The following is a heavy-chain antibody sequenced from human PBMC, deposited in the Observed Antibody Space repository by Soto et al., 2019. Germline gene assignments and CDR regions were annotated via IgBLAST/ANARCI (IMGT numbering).Heavy chain of an antibody. CDR2: ISAYNGNT. CDR3: ASPAAAGTFDY. D-gene: IGHD6-13*01. V-gene: IGHV1-18*01. Sequence: GASVKVSCKASGYTFTSYGISWVRQAPGQGLEWMGWISAYNGNTNYAQKLQGRVTMTTDTSTSTAYMELSSLRSEDTAVYYCASPAAAGTFDYWGQGTLVTVSS. J-gene: IGHJ4*02. CDR1: GYTFTSYG.